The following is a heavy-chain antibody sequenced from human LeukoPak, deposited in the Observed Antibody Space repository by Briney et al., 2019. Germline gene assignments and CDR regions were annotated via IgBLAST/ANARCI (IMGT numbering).Heavy chain of an antibody. CDR1: GFTFSSFG. CDR3: AKEGRDNYFDY. V-gene: IGHV3-23*01. J-gene: IGHJ4*02. CDR2: ISGSGGNT. Sequence: PGGSLRLSCAASGFTFSSFGMTWVRQAPGKGLEWVSTISGSGGNTYYADSVKGRFTISRDNSKNTLYLQMNSLRAEDTAIYYRAKEGRDNYFDYWGQGTLVTVSS.